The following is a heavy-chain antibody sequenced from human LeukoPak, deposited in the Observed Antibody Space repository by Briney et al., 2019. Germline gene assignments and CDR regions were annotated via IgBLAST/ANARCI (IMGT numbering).Heavy chain of an antibody. J-gene: IGHJ6*03. D-gene: IGHD1-1*01. V-gene: IGHV7-4-1*02. Sequence: ASVKVSCKASGYTFTGYYIHWVRQAPGQGLEWMGWINTNTGNPTYAQGFTGRFVFSLDTSVSTAYLQISSLKAEDTAVYYCAREGGHRYHYYYYYMDVWGKGTTVTVSS. CDR3: AREGGHRYHYYYYYMDV. CDR1: GYTFTGYY. CDR2: INTNTGNP.